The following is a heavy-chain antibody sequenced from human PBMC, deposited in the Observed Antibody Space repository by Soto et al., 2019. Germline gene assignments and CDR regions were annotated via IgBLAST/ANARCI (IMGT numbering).Heavy chain of an antibody. V-gene: IGHV3-23*01. CDR2: VSGRGGST. CDR3: AKDSTVTTSLYFYYYVFDV. J-gene: IGHJ6*01. D-gene: IGHD4-17*01. CDR1: GFTFNHYA. Sequence: VQLLESGGGLVQPGGSLRLACTASGFTFNHYAMSWVRQAPGKGLEWVSAVSGRGGSTKYADSVKGRFIISRDNSNSMLYLQMDSLRGEDTAVYYCAKDSTVTTSLYFYYYVFDVWGQGTTVTVSS.